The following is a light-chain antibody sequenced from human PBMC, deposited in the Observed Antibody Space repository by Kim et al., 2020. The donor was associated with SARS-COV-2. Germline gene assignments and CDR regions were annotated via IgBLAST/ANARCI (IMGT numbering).Light chain of an antibody. J-gene: IGLJ2*01. V-gene: IGLV1-44*01. Sequence: QLVLTKPPSAHGTPGQRVTISCSGSSSNIGSNTVNWYQQLPGTAPKLLIYSNNQRPSGVPDRFSGSKSGTSASLAISGLQSEDEADYYCAAWDDSLNGPVFGGGTQLTVL. CDR2: SNN. CDR1: SSNIGSNT. CDR3: AAWDDSLNGPV.